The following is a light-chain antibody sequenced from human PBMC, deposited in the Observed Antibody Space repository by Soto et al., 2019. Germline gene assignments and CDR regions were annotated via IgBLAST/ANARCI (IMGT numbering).Light chain of an antibody. Sequence: DIQMTQSPSSVSASIGDRVTITCRASQGVSNYLAWFQQKPGRAPKLLIYGTSTLQSGVPSRFSGSGSGTEFTLTISSLQPEDFATYYCQQAGSFPLTYGGGTRVEIK. CDR2: GTS. CDR1: QGVSNY. V-gene: IGKV1D-12*01. J-gene: IGKJ4*01. CDR3: QQAGSFPLT.